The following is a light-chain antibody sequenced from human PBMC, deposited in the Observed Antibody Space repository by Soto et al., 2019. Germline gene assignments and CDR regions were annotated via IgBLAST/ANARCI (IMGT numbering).Light chain of an antibody. CDR1: QGINNY. CDR2: AAS. CDR3: PKYNSAPQT. Sequence: DIQMTQSPSSRSASVGDRVTITCRASQGINNYLAWYQQKPGKVPKLLIYAASTLQSGVPSRFSGSGSGTDFTLHISSLQPEDVATYYCPKYNSAPQTFSHWNKFDIK. J-gene: IGKJ3*01. V-gene: IGKV1-27*01.